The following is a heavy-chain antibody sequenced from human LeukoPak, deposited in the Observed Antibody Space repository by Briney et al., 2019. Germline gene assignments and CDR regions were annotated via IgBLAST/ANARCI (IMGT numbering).Heavy chain of an antibody. CDR3: ARGPSGYHNT. D-gene: IGHD5-12*01. CDR1: GFTFSSYA. J-gene: IGHJ4*02. Sequence: GGSLRLSCAASGFTFSSYAMTWVRQAPGKGLEWVSAISGSGGSTYYADSVKGRFTISRDNSKNTLYLQMNSLRAEDTAVYYCARGPSGYHNTGGQGTLVTVSS. V-gene: IGHV3-23*01. CDR2: ISGSGGST.